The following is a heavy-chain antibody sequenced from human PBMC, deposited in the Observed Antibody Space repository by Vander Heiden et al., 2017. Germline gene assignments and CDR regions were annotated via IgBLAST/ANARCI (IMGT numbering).Heavy chain of an antibody. V-gene: IGHV3-23*01. CDR1: GLTFTRYA. D-gene: IGHD2-2*02. Sequence: EVQLLASGGGLVQPGGSLRLSCTASGLTFTRYAMSWVRQAPGKGLEWVSAISSSGDSTYYADSVKGRFTISRDNSRNTLYLQMNSLRAEDTAVYYCAKAAIRGGYYYYGMDVWGQGTTVTVSS. J-gene: IGHJ6*02. CDR2: ISSSGDST. CDR3: AKAAIRGGYYYYGMDV.